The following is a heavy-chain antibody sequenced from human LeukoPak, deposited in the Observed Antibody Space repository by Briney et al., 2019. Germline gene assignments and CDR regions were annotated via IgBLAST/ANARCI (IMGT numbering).Heavy chain of an antibody. V-gene: IGHV4-39*07. CDR2: IYYSGST. J-gene: IGHJ4*02. D-gene: IGHD2/OR15-2a*01. CDR1: GGSISSSSYY. CDR3: ASSPRYLSDY. Sequence: PSETLSLTCTVSGGSISSSSYYWGWIRQPPGKGLEWIGSIYYSGSTYYNPSLKSRVTISVDTSKNQFSLKLSSVTAADTAVYYCASSPRYLSDYWGQGTLVTVSS.